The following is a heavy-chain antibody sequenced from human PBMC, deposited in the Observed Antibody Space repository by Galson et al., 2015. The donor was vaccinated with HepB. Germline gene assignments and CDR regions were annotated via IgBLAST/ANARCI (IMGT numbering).Heavy chain of an antibody. D-gene: IGHD4-17*01. CDR2: IYTGGST. J-gene: IGHJ5*02. Sequence: SLRLSCAASGFTFSSYTMSWVRQAPGKGLEWVSVIYTGGSTFYADSVKGRFTVSRDNSKSTLYLHMNSLRAEDTAVYYCARGGDYDNWFDPWGQGTLVTVSS. CDR1: GFTFSSYT. V-gene: IGHV3-53*01. CDR3: ARGGDYDNWFDP.